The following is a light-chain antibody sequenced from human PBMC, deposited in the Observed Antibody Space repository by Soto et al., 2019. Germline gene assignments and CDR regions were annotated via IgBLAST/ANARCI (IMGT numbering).Light chain of an antibody. CDR2: EVS. CDR3: CSYAGTSTHTV. V-gene: IGLV2-23*02. Sequence: QSALTQPASVSGSPGQSITISCTGTSSDVGSYKLVSWYQQHPGKAPKLMIPEVSKRPSGISDRFSGSKSGSTASLTISGLQAEDEADYYCCSYAGTSTHTVFGGGTQLTVL. J-gene: IGLJ7*01. CDR1: SSDVGSYKL.